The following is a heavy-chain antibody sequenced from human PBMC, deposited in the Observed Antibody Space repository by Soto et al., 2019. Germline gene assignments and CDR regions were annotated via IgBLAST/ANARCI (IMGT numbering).Heavy chain of an antibody. J-gene: IGHJ4*02. D-gene: IGHD3-3*01. CDR3: ARDKSVLRFLEWLPSYFDY. Sequence: GGSLRLSCAASGFTFSSYSMNWVRQAPGKGLEWVSSISSSSSYIYYADSVKGRFTISRDNAKNSLYLQMNSLRAEDTAVYYCARDKSVLRFLEWLPSYFDYWGQGTLVTVSS. V-gene: IGHV3-21*01. CDR2: ISSSSSYI. CDR1: GFTFSSYS.